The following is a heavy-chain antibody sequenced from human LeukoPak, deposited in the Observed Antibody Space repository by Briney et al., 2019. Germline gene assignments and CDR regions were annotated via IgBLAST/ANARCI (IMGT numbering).Heavy chain of an antibody. Sequence: SETLSLTCTVSGYSISSGYYWGWIRQPPGKGLEWIGSIYHSGSTYYNPSLKSRVTISVDTSKNQFSLKLSSVTAADTAVYYCARVRPRSCITDWGQGTLVTVSS. CDR1: GYSISSGYY. CDR3: ARVRPRSCITD. J-gene: IGHJ4*02. CDR2: IYHSGST. D-gene: IGHD2-15*01. V-gene: IGHV4-38-2*02.